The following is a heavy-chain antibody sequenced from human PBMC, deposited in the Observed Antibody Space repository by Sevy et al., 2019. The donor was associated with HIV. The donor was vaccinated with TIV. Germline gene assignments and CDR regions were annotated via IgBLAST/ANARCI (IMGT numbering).Heavy chain of an antibody. CDR3: AVSHSMGWGVIPLHI. J-gene: IGHJ4*02. Sequence: SETLSLTCAVYGESFSGHYWTWIRQPPGKGLEWIGEVTQSGKTIYKSSLKSRVTISVDTSRNEFSLYLYSVTAADTPLYYCAVSHSMGWGVIPLHIWGPGTLVTVSS. CDR2: VTQSGKT. CDR1: GESFSGHY. D-gene: IGHD3-10*01. V-gene: IGHV4-34*01.